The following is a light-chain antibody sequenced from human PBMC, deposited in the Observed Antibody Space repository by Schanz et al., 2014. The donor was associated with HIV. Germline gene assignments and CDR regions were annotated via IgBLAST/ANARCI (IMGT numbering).Light chain of an antibody. CDR1: QTIINY. J-gene: IGKJ2*01. V-gene: IGKV1-39*01. CDR3: QQSYSATPYT. CDR2: AAS. Sequence: DIQMTQSPSSLSASVGDKVTISCRASQTIINYLNWYQQKPGTAPKLLIYAASTLQSGVPSRFSGSGSGTHFTLTITSLQFDDFATYYCQQSYSATPYTFGQGTRLEIK.